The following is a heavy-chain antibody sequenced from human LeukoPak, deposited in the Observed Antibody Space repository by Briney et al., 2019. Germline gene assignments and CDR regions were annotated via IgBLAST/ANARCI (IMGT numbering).Heavy chain of an antibody. J-gene: IGHJ4*02. V-gene: IGHV3-11*01. Sequence: GSLRLSCAASGFTFSDYYMSWIRQAPGKGLEWVSYIRSSGSTISYADSVKGRFTISRDNAKNSLYLQTNSLRAEDTAVYYCARGNSGWSYIDYWGQGTLVTVSS. CDR2: IRSSGSTI. CDR1: GFTFSDYY. D-gene: IGHD6-19*01. CDR3: ARGNSGWSYIDY.